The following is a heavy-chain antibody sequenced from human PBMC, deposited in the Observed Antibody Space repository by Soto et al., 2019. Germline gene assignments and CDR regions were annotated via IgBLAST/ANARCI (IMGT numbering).Heavy chain of an antibody. CDR2: ISWDGGST. D-gene: IGHD1-26*01. J-gene: IGHJ4*02. CDR3: AKDRYSGSYFDY. Sequence: GGSLRLSCAASGFTFDDYAMHWVRQAPGKGLEWVSLISWDGGSTYYADSVKGRFTISRDNSKNSLYLQMNSLRAEDTAVYYCAKDRYSGSYFDYWGQGTLGTVSS. CDR1: GFTFDDYA. V-gene: IGHV3-43D*03.